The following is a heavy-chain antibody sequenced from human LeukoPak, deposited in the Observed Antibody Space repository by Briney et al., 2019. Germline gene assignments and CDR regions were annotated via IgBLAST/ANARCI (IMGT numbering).Heavy chain of an antibody. CDR2: ISYDGRNR. D-gene: IGHD6-13*01. CDR3: ARRQLIGYKSSWYPRYYYYGMDV. Sequence: GGSLRLSCAASGFTFSGYAMHWVRQAPGKGLEWVAVISYDGRNRYDGDSVKGRFTISRDNSKNTLYLQMNSLRAEDTAVYYCARRQLIGYKSSWYPRYYYYGMDVWGQGTTVTVSS. J-gene: IGHJ6*02. V-gene: IGHV3-30*04. CDR1: GFTFSGYA.